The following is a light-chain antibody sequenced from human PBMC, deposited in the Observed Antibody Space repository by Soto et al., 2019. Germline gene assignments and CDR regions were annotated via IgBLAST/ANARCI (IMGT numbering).Light chain of an antibody. CDR1: QDITAY. CDR2: AAS. J-gene: IGKJ4*01. CDR3: QQLNAFPFT. V-gene: IGKV1-9*01. Sequence: DIQLTQSPPFLSASVGDRVTITCRASQDITAYLAWYQQKPGNAPTLLIHAASALHTGVPSRFSGTGSDTEFTLTISALQPEDFATYFCQQLNAFPFTFGGGTKVEIK.